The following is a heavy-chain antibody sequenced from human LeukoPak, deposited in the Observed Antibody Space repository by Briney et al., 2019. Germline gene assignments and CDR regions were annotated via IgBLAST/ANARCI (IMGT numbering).Heavy chain of an antibody. J-gene: IGHJ5*02. V-gene: IGHV4-4*07. Sequence: SETLSLTCTVSDGSINSYFWSWIRQPAGKGLEYIGRIYTSGSTNYNPSLKSRVTMSVDTSKNQFSLKLSSVTAADTAVYHCARDHGSGWYGGWFDPWGQGTLVTVSS. CDR2: IYTSGST. CDR1: DGSINSYF. D-gene: IGHD6-19*01. CDR3: ARDHGSGWYGGWFDP.